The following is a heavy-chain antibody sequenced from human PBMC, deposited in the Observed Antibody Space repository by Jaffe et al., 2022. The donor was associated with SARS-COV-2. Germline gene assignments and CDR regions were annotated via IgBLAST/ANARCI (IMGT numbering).Heavy chain of an antibody. J-gene: IGHJ6*03. CDR1: GFTFSSYA. CDR3: ARELRNIVVVVAATYYYYYMDV. CDR2: ISYDGSNK. Sequence: QVQLVESGGGVVQPGRSLRLSCAASGFTFSSYAMHWVRQAPGKGLEWVAVISYDGSNKYYADSVKGRFTISRDNSKNTLYLQMNSLRAEDTAVYYCARELRNIVVVVAATYYYYYMDVWGKGTTVTVSS. V-gene: IGHV3-30*04. D-gene: IGHD2-15*01.